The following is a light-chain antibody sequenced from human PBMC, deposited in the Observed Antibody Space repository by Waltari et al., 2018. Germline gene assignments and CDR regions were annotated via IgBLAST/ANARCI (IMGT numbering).Light chain of an antibody. CDR2: WAS. J-gene: IGKJ4*01. CDR1: QSVLYSSNNKNY. CDR3: QQYYSTPLT. Sequence: DIVMTQSPDSLAVSLGERATINCKSSQSVLYSSNNKNYLAEYQQKPGQPPKLLIYWASTRESGVPDRFSGSGSGTDFTLTISSLQAEDVAVYYCQQYYSTPLTFGGGTKVEIK. V-gene: IGKV4-1*01.